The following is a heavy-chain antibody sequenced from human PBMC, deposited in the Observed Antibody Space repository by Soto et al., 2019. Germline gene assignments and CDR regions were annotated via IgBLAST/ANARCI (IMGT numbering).Heavy chain of an antibody. D-gene: IGHD2-21*02. J-gene: IGHJ4*02. CDR2: SSDRRTGNT. CDR3: TTWLTAHFDY. V-gene: IGHV3-23*01. CDR1: GFTFSSYT. Sequence: EVHLLESGGGLVQPGGSLRLSCAASGFTFSSYTLNWVRRAPGKGLEWVATSSDRRTGNTHYSDSVRGRFPLSRDYSRNILFLQMDSLRADDAALSYCTTWLTAHFDYWGRGNQVTVSS.